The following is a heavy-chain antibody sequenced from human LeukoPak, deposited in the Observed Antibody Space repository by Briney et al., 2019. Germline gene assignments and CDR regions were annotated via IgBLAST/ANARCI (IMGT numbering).Heavy chain of an antibody. V-gene: IGHV4-61*02. D-gene: IGHD3-22*01. CDR2: IHTNERT. CDR1: GGSVSSGDYY. CDR3: ATSTYHDSSGYYYFDY. Sequence: PSETLSLTCTVSGGSVSSGDYYWGWIRQPAGKGLEWIGRIHTNERTNYNPSLKSRVTISLDTSKNQFSLKLSSVTAADTAVYYCATSTYHDSSGYYYFDYWGQGTLVTVSS. J-gene: IGHJ4*02.